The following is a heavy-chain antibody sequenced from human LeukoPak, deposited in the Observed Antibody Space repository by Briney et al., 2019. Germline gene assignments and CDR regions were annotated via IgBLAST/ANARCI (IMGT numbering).Heavy chain of an antibody. J-gene: IGHJ3*01. V-gene: IGHV4-59*11. D-gene: IGHD3-22*01. Sequence: SETLSLTCTVSGGSLSGHYWSWIRQHPGKRLEGIGDVSYTGRTKYNPSLQSRVTISIDTSKSQFSLKLTSVTSADTAVYSCARLLDNDISGDPDTFDVWGQGTTVIVSS. CDR3: ARLLDNDISGDPDTFDV. CDR2: VSYTGRT. CDR1: GGSLSGHY.